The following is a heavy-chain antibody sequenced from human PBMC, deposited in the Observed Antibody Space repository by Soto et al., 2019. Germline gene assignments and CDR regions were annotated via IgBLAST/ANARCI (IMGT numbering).Heavy chain of an antibody. CDR2: ISSSSSSI. CDR1: GFTFSTYS. D-gene: IGHD2-15*01. Sequence: EVKLVESGGGLVQPGGSLRLSCAASGFTFSTYSMNWVRQAPGKGLEWVSYISSSSSSISYRDSVKGRFTISRDNAKSSLYLQMNSLGAEDTAIYYCARSRYNDYWGQGTLVTVSS. CDR3: ARSRYNDY. V-gene: IGHV3-48*01. J-gene: IGHJ4*02.